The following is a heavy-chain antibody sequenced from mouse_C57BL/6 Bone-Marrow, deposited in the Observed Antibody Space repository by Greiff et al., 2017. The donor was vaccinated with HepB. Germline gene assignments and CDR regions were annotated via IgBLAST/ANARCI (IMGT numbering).Heavy chain of an antibody. J-gene: IGHJ3*01. D-gene: IGHD3-2*02. Sequence: VQLQQSGAELARPGASVKLSCKASGYTFTSYGISWVKQRTGQGLEWIGEIYPRSGNTYYNEKFKGKATLTADKSSSTAYMELRSLTSEDSAVYFCATDSSGYVGFAYWGQGTLVTVSA. CDR2: IYPRSGNT. CDR3: ATDSSGYVGFAY. V-gene: IGHV1-81*01. CDR1: GYTFTSYG.